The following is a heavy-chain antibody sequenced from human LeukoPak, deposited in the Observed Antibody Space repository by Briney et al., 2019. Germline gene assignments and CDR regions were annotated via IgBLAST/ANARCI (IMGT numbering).Heavy chain of an antibody. V-gene: IGHV1-69*05. CDR2: IIPIFGTA. J-gene: IGHJ3*02. CDR1: GYTFTSYD. D-gene: IGHD3-9*01. CDR3: ARDQYYDNPRHDAFDI. Sequence: SVKVSCKASGYTFTSYDISWVRQAPGQGLEWMGGIIPIFGTANYAQKFQGRVTITTDESTSTAYMELSSLRSEDTAVYYCARDQYYDNPRHDAFDIWGQGTMVTVSS.